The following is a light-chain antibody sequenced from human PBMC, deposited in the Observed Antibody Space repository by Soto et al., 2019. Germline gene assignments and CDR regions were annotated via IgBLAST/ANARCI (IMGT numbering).Light chain of an antibody. J-gene: IGKJ2*01. CDR2: AAS. Sequence: DIQMTQSPSSLSASIGDRVTITCRASQSISKYLNLYQQKLGQAPKLLIYAASSLQSGVPSRFSGSGSGTDFSLTISSLQPEDLGTYYCQQSYNTPYTFGQGTKLEIK. V-gene: IGKV1-39*01. CDR3: QQSYNTPYT. CDR1: QSISKY.